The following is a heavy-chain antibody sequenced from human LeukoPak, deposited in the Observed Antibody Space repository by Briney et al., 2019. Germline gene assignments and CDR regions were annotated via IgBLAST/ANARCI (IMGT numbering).Heavy chain of an antibody. V-gene: IGHV3-23*01. CDR3: AKDRGYSYGYFDY. J-gene: IGHJ4*02. CDR2: TSGSGGST. Sequence: PGGTLRLSCAASGFTFSSYGMSWVRQAPGKGLEWVSATSGSGGSTYYADSVKGRFTISRDNSKNTLYLQMNSLRAEDTAVYYCAKDRGYSYGYFDYWGQGTLVTVSS. CDR1: GFTFSSYG. D-gene: IGHD5-18*01.